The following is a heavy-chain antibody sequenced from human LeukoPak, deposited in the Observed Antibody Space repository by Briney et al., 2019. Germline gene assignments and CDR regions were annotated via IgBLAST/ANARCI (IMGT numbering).Heavy chain of an antibody. J-gene: IGHJ4*02. V-gene: IGHV1-24*01. CDR2: FDPEDGET. CDR3: ATVNRWSHGSGSSHLDY. Sequence: ASVKVSCKVSGYTLTELSMHWVRQAPGKGLEWMGGFDPEDGETIYAQKFQGRVTMTEDTSTDTAYMELSSLRSEDTAVYYCATVNRWSHGSGSSHLDYWGQGTLVTVSS. D-gene: IGHD3-10*01. CDR1: GYTLTELS.